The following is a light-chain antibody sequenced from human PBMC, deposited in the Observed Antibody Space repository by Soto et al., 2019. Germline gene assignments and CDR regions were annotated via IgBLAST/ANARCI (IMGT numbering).Light chain of an antibody. Sequence: DIQLTQSPSFLSASVGDRVTIXXRASQGTSSYLAWFQQKPGRAPKXVIYGASTLQSGVPARFSGSGSGTDFTLTISNLQPEDFATYYCQQLNAYPLTFGQGTRLEIK. CDR3: QQLNAYPLT. CDR1: QGTSSY. CDR2: GAS. J-gene: IGKJ5*01. V-gene: IGKV1-9*01.